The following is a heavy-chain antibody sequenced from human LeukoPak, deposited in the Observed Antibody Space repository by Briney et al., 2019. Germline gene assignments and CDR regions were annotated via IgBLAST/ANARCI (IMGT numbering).Heavy chain of an antibody. CDR3: ARTYYDYVWGSYRPWYFDY. J-gene: IGHJ4*02. D-gene: IGHD3-16*02. V-gene: IGHV4-31*03. CDR2: IYYSGST. Sequence: SQTLSLTCTVSGGSISSGGYYWSWLRQHPGKGLEWIGYIYYSGSTYYNPSLKSRVTISVDTSKNQFSLKLSSVTAADTAVYYCARTYYDYVWGSYRPWYFDYWGQGTLVTVSS. CDR1: GGSISSGGYY.